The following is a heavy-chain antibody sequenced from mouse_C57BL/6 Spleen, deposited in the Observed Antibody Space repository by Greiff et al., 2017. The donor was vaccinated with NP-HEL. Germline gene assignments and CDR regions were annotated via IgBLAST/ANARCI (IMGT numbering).Heavy chain of an antibody. CDR1: GYTFTSYW. V-gene: IGHV1-7*01. CDR3: ASPITTRVFEG. D-gene: IGHD1-2*01. CDR2: INPSSGYT. J-gene: IGHJ1*03. Sequence: VKLVESGAELAKPGASVKLSCKASGYTFTSYWMHWVKQRPGQGLEWIGYINPSSGYTKYNQKSKDKATLTADKSSSTAYMQLSSLTYEDSAVYYCASPITTRVFEGWGTGTTVTVSS.